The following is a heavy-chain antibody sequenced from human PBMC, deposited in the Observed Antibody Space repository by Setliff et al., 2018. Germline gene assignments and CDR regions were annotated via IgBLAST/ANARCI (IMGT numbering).Heavy chain of an antibody. J-gene: IGHJ5*02. CDR3: ARSPAVLGIVYLDP. CDR1: GGTFSSYG. V-gene: IGHV1-69*05. D-gene: IGHD2-15*01. CDR2: AIPMFGTT. Sequence: ASVKVSCKASGGTFSSYGITWVRQAPGQGLEWMGGAIPMFGTTNYAQKFQGRVTIITDASTSTAYMELDSLRSEDTAVYYCARSPAVLGIVYLDPWGQGTLVTVSS.